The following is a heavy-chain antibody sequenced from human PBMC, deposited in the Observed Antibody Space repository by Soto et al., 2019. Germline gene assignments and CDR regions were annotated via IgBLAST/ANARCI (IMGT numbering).Heavy chain of an antibody. CDR2: ITGRSAVP. D-gene: IGHD3-16*01. V-gene: IGHV3-23*01. J-gene: IGHJ5*02. CDR1: GLTLRSYA. Sequence: EGQLLQSGGDLVQPGGSLRLSCAGSGLTLRSYAMTWIRQTPEKGLEWVSTITGRSAVPSYADSVNGRFTVSRDNSKNTLYLQMNSLRPDYTDLYYCSKGGPFTGGFYPWGQGTLVTVSA. CDR3: SKGGPFTGGFYP.